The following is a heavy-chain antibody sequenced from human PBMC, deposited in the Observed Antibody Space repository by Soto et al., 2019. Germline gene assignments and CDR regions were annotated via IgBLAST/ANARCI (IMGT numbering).Heavy chain of an antibody. J-gene: IGHJ4*02. Sequence: PGESLKISCKGSGYSFTSYWIGWVRQMPGKGLEWMGIIYPGDSDTRYSPSFQGQVTISADKFISTAYLQWSSLKASDTAMYYCARLEHYYDSSGSGRGYYFDYWGQGTLVTVSS. CDR2: IYPGDSDT. V-gene: IGHV5-51*01. CDR3: ARLEHYYDSSGSGRGYYFDY. CDR1: GYSFTSYW. D-gene: IGHD3-22*01.